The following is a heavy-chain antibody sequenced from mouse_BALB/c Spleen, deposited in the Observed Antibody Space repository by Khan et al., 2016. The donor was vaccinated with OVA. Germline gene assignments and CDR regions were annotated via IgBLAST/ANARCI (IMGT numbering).Heavy chain of an antibody. CDR3: ARPSYYGLYVDY. D-gene: IGHD1-1*01. CDR1: GFDFSRYW. V-gene: IGHV4-1*02. J-gene: IGHJ2*01. Sequence: EVKLLESGGGLVQPGGSLKLSCAASGFDFSRYWMSWVRQAPGKGLEWIGQINPDSSTINYSPSLKDKFIISRDDAKNTLYLQMSKVRSDDTALYDCARPSYYGLYVDYWGQGTTLTVSS. CDR2: INPDSSTI.